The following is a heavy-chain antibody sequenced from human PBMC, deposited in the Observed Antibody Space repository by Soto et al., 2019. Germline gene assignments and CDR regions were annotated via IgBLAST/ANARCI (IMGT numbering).Heavy chain of an antibody. CDR2: IYYSGST. Sequence: QVQLQESGPGLVKPSQTPSLTCTVSGGSIRSEDYYWSWIRQPPGKGLEWIGYIYYSGSTHYNPSLMSRVSISVDTSQNQFSLKLTSVTAADTAVYYCARAGSSTHYYDGMDVWGQGTTVTVSS. CDR1: GGSIRSEDYY. D-gene: IGHD2-2*01. V-gene: IGHV4-30-4*01. J-gene: IGHJ6*02. CDR3: ARAGSSTHYYDGMDV.